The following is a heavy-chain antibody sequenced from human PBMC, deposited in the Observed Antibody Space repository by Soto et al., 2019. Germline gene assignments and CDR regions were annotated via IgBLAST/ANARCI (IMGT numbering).Heavy chain of an antibody. CDR3: ARSPTASNWFDP. V-gene: IGHV3-23*01. D-gene: IGHD4-4*01. Sequence: GGSLRLSCAASGFTFSSYAMSWVRQAPGKGLEWVSTISGSGGNAYYADSVKGRFSISRDNSKNTLYLQMNSLRGEDTAVYYCARSPTASNWFDPWGQGTLVTVSS. J-gene: IGHJ5*02. CDR1: GFTFSSYA. CDR2: ISGSGGNA.